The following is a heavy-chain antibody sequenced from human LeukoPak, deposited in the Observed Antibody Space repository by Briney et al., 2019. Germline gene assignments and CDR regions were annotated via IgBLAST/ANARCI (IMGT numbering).Heavy chain of an antibody. V-gene: IGHV7-4-1*02. CDR2: INTNTGNP. J-gene: IGHJ4*02. D-gene: IGHD4-17*01. CDR1: GYTFTGYY. CDR3: ARDITVTTSYFDY. Sequence: ASVKVSCKASGYTFTGYYMHWVRQAPGQGLEWMGWINTNTGNPTYAQGFTGRFVFSLDTSVSTAYLQISSLKAEDTAVYYCARDITVTTSYFDYWGQGTLVTVSS.